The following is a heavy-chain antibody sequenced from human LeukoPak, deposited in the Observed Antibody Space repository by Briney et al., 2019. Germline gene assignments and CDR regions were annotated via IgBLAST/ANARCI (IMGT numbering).Heavy chain of an antibody. D-gene: IGHD5-24*01. V-gene: IGHV4-59*01. CDR2: IYYSGST. CDR3: ARLLGYNSKTPYYFDY. CDR1: GGSISSYY. Sequence: SETLSLTCTVSGGSISSYYWSWIRQPPGKGLEWIGYIYYSGSTHYNPSLKSRVTISVDTSKNQFSLKLSSVTAADTAVYYCARLLGYNSKTPYYFDYWGQGTLVTVSS. J-gene: IGHJ4*02.